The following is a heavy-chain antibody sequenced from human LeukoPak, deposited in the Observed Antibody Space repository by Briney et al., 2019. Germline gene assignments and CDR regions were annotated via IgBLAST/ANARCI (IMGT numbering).Heavy chain of an antibody. CDR3: ASSPLEQWLVPQFDY. CDR2: IYYSGST. Sequence: SETLSLTCTVSGGSISSSSYYWGWIRQPPGKGLEWLGSIYYSGSTYYNPSLKSRVTISVDTSKNQFSLKLSSVTAADTAVYYCASSPLEQWLVPQFDYWGQGTLVTVSS. V-gene: IGHV4-39*07. CDR1: GGSISSSSYY. J-gene: IGHJ4*02. D-gene: IGHD6-19*01.